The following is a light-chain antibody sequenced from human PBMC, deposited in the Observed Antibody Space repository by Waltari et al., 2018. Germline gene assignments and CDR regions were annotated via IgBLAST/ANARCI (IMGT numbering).Light chain of an antibody. Sequence: IVMTQSPGTLSVSPGQSASLSCRASQSISIYLAWFQQKPGQAPRLLIYHASTRATGIPARLSGSGSGTEFTLTISSLQSEDFAVYYCQQYYDGRTFGQGTKLEIK. V-gene: IGKV3-15*01. CDR3: QQYYDGRT. J-gene: IGKJ2*01. CDR1: QSISIY. CDR2: HAS.